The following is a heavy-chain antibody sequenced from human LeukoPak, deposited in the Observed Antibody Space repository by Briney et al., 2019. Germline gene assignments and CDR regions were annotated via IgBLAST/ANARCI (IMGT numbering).Heavy chain of an antibody. CDR1: GYTFTSYG. Sequence: ASVKVSCKASGYTFTSYGISWVRQAPGQGLEWMGWISAYNGNTNYAQKLQGRVTMTTDTSTRTAYMGLSSLRSDDTAVYYCARSVGQLLFYYYYMDVWGKGTTVTVSS. J-gene: IGHJ6*03. CDR2: ISAYNGNT. CDR3: ARSVGQLLFYYYYMDV. D-gene: IGHD2-2*01. V-gene: IGHV1-18*01.